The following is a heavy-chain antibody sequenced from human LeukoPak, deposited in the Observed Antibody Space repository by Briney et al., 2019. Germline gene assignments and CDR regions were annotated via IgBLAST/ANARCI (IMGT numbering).Heavy chain of an antibody. D-gene: IGHD6-13*01. CDR2: ISSSGSII. CDR3: ASSKPDLPAVGSHDAFDI. CDR1: EFTFSSYE. V-gene: IGHV3-48*03. J-gene: IGHJ3*02. Sequence: GGSLRLSCAASEFTFSSYEMNWVRQAPGKGLECVSYISSSGSIIYYADSVKGRFTISRDNAKNSLYLQMNSLRAEDTAVYYCASSKPDLPAVGSHDAFDIWGQGTMVTVSS.